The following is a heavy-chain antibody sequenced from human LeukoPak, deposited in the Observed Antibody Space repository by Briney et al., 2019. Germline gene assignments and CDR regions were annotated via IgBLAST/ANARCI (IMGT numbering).Heavy chain of an antibody. CDR1: GVSRSSSPYY. V-gene: IGHV4-39*01. CDR3: AKSGGYGLIDY. CDR2: IYYSGST. D-gene: IGHD1-26*01. Sequence: SETLSLTCTVSGVSRSSSPYYWGWIRQPPGKGLEWIGSIYYSGSTYYNPSLKSRVTISVDTSNNQFSLKLTSVTAADTAVYYCAKSGGYGLIDYWGQGTLVTVSS. J-gene: IGHJ4*02.